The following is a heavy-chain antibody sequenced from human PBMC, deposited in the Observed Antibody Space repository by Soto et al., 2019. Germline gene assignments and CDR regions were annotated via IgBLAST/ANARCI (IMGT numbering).Heavy chain of an antibody. J-gene: IGHJ1*01. CDR1: GYNFFDYG. CDR2: VSPKSGNT. D-gene: IGHD1-1*01. CDR3: ARGRTVSSIGTLLV. V-gene: IGHV1-18*01. Sequence: QIQLVQSGAEVKKTGASVKVSCKASGYNFFDYGVSWVRQAPGQGLEWMGWVSPKSGNTDYARKVQGRVTMTTDISTSTAYMELRGLISDDTGVYYCARGRTVSSIGTLLVWGQGNLVSVSS.